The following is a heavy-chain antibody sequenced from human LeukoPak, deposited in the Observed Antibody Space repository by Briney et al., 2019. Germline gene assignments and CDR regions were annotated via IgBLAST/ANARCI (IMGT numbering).Heavy chain of an antibody. J-gene: IGHJ3*02. V-gene: IGHV3-30*18. CDR3: AKVREVKLMRMAFDI. D-gene: IGHD2-15*01. CDR2: ISYDGSNK. CDR1: GFTFSTFN. Sequence: GGSLRLSCAASGFTFSTFNMHWVRQAPGKGLEWVAVISYDGSNKYYADSVKGRFTISRDNSKNTLYLQMNSLRAEDTAVYYCAKVREVKLMRMAFDIWGQGTVVTVSS.